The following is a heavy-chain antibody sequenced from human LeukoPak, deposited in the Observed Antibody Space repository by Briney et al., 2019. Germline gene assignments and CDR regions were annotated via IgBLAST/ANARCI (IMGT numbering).Heavy chain of an antibody. CDR2: IGGSSKAI. V-gene: IGHV3-48*02. D-gene: IGHD3-3*01. CDR1: GFTFSYYG. CDR3: VRDHNFGFDY. J-gene: IGHJ4*02. Sequence: PGGSLRLSCAASGFTFSYYGLHWVRQAPGKGLEWVSYIGGSSKAISYADSVKGRSTISRDNAKNSLYLQLNSLRDEDTAVYYCVRDHNFGFDYWGQGILVTVSS.